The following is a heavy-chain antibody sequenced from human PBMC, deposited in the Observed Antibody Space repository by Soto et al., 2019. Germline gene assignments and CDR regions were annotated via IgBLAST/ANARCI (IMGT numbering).Heavy chain of an antibody. CDR2: IYYSGST. J-gene: IGHJ6*02. V-gene: IGHV4-39*01. CDR3: ASSSSGGPGHYYYGMDV. CDR1: GGSISSSSYY. D-gene: IGHD6-6*01. Sequence: PSETLSLTCTVSGGSISSSSYYWGWIRQPPXKGLEWIGSIYYSGSTYYNPSLKSRVTISVDTSKNQFSLKLSSVTAADTAVYYCASSSSGGPGHYYYGMDVWGQGTTVTVSS.